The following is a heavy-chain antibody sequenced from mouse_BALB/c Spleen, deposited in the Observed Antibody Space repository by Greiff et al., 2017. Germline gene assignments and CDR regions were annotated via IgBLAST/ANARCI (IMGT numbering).Heavy chain of an antibody. D-gene: IGHD1-1*01. V-gene: IGHV3-2*02. CDR1: GYSITSDYA. Sequence: EVQLQQSGPGLVKPSQSLSLTCTVTGYSITSDYAWNWIRQFPGNKLEWMGYISYSGSTSYNPSLKSRISITRDTSKNQFFLQLNSVTTEDTATYYCARCGYYGSTLDYWGQGTTLTVSS. CDR3: ARCGYYGSTLDY. J-gene: IGHJ2*01. CDR2: ISYSGST.